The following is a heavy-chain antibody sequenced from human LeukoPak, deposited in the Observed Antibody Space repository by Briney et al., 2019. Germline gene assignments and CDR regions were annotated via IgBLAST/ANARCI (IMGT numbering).Heavy chain of an antibody. CDR3: ARGLATRHWYFDL. D-gene: IGHD5-12*01. CDR1: GGSISSGDYS. Sequence: PSETLSLTCAVSGGSISSGDYSWSWIRQPPGSGLEWIGYIWHSGHTNYNPSLRSRVTISLARSNSQFSLRLSSVTAADTAVYYCARGLATRHWYFDLWGRGTLVTVSS. CDR2: IWHSGHT. V-gene: IGHV4-30-2*01. J-gene: IGHJ2*01.